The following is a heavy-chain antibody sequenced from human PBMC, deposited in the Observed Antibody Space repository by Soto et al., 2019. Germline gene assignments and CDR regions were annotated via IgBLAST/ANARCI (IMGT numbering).Heavy chain of an antibody. CDR1: GYSINIGYI. D-gene: IGHD1-1*01. CDR2: RYSTGTT. V-gene: IGHV4-38-2*02. Sequence: PSETLSLTCTVSGYSINIGYICGCVRRPPGQGLEWIGSRYSTGTTYYNPSLRRRVKMSVDTSKNQLSLVLRSVTAADTAVYYCVARATVVNSPWFDPWGQGTQVTVSS. CDR3: VARATVVNSPWFDP. J-gene: IGHJ5*02.